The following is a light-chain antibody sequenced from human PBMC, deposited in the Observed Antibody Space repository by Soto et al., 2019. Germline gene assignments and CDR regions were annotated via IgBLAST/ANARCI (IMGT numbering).Light chain of an antibody. J-gene: IGKJ4*01. CDR2: DAS. Sequence: DIQMTQSPSSLSASVGDRVTITCQASQDIRNYLNWYQQKPGKAPNHLIYDASDLETGVPSRFSGSGSGTDFTFTINSLQPEDIATYYCQQYDNLPLTFGGGTRVEIK. V-gene: IGKV1-33*01. CDR3: QQYDNLPLT. CDR1: QDIRNY.